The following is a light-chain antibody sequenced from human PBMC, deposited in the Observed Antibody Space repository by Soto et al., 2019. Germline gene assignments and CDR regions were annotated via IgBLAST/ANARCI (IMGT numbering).Light chain of an antibody. CDR1: SSDVGGSNY. CDR2: DVY. Sequence: QSALTQPASVSGSLGQSITISCAGTSSDVGGSNYVSWYQQHPGKAPKLMIYDVYNRPSGISNRFSGSKSGNTASLTISGLQAEDEADYYCSSLSSSGTLEVFGAGTKLTVL. J-gene: IGLJ2*01. CDR3: SSLSSSGTLEV. V-gene: IGLV2-14*03.